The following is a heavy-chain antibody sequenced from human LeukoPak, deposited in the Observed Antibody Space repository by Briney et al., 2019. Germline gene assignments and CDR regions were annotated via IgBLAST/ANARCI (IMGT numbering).Heavy chain of an antibody. J-gene: IGHJ4*02. V-gene: IGHV3-74*01. D-gene: IGHD1-26*01. Sequence: GGSLRLSCAVSRFTFSSYWMHWVRQAPGKGLVWVSRINSDESSTTYADSVKGRFTISRDNAKNTLYLQMNSLRAEDTAVYYCARVKGELNFDYWGQGTLVTVSS. CDR2: INSDESST. CDR1: RFTFSSYW. CDR3: ARVKGELNFDY.